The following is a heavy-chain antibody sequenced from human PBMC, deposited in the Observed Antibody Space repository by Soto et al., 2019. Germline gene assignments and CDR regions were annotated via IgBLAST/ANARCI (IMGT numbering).Heavy chain of an antibody. D-gene: IGHD1-26*01. CDR2: IHDSWST. V-gene: IGHV4-59*01. CDR3: ARANSGTYEAWFDP. CDR1: GGSISSYF. Sequence: SETLSLTCNVSGGSISSYFWSWIRKPPGKGLEWIGYIHDSWSTNYNPSLKSRVTMSVDTSNNQISLKLTSVTAADTAVYYCARANSGTYEAWFDPWGQGTLVTVSA. J-gene: IGHJ5*02.